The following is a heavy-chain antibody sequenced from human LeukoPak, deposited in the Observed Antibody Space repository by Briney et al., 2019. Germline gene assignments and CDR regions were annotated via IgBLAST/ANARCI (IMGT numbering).Heavy chain of an antibody. J-gene: IGHJ3*02. CDR2: VYSSGSN. V-gene: IGHV4-59*08. CDR3: ARSGTRSGGAFDI. CDR1: GGSISGYY. D-gene: IGHD4-23*01. Sequence: SETLSLTCTVSGGSISGYYWTWLRQSPGKELEWIAYVYSSGSNNYHPSLYSRVTISFDTSKNPFSLKLSSVTAAVTAVYICARSGTRSGGAFDIWGQGTMVTVSS.